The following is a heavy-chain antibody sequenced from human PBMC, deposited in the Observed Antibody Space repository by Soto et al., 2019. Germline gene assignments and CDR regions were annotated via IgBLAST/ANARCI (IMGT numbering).Heavy chain of an antibody. CDR3: AREAASSSSYYYYGMDV. Sequence: SETLSLTCSVSGGSMSDYYWSWIRQSPGKGPEWIGYIYYSGSTNYNPSLKSRVTISVDTSKNQFSLKLSSVTAADTAVYYCAREAASSSSYYYYGMDVWGQGTTVTVSS. V-gene: IGHV4-59*01. CDR1: GGSMSDYY. CDR2: IYYSGST. D-gene: IGHD6-6*01. J-gene: IGHJ6*02.